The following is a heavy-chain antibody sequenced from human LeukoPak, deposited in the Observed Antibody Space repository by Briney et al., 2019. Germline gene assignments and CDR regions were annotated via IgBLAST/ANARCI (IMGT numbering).Heavy chain of an antibody. CDR3: ARVSYCSSTSCYNNWFDP. CDR1: GYTFTGYY. J-gene: IGHJ5*02. D-gene: IGHD2-2*02. CDR2: INPNSGGT. Sequence: ASVKVSCKASGYTFTGYYMHWVRQAPGQGLEWMGWINPNSGGTNYAQKFQGRVTMTRDTSISTAYMELSRLRSDDTAVYYCARVSYCSSTSCYNNWFDPWGQGTLVTVSS. V-gene: IGHV1-2*02.